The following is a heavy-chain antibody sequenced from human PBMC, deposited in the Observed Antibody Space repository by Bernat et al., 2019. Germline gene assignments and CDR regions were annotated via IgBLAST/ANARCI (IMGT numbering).Heavy chain of an antibody. CDR3: ARVGSGDIVVVAAAGVEWLLTRSTYYYYGMDV. CDR1: GFTFSSYS. D-gene: IGHD2-2*01. J-gene: IGHJ6*02. Sequence: EVQLVESGGGLVKPGGSLRLSCAASGFTFSSYSMNWVRQAPGKGLEWVSSISSSSSYIYYADSVKGRFTISRDNAKNSLYLQMNSLRAEDTAVYYCARVGSGDIVVVAAAGVEWLLTRSTYYYYGMDVWGQGTTVTVSS. V-gene: IGHV3-21*01. CDR2: ISSSSSYI.